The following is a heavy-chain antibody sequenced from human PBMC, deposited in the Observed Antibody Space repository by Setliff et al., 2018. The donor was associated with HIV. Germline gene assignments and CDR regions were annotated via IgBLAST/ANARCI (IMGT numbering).Heavy chain of an antibody. CDR3: ARDLGSTYGDYYYYYYGMDV. V-gene: IGHV3-7*01. J-gene: IGHJ6*02. CDR2: IKQDGSEK. D-gene: IGHD4-17*01. CDR1: GFTFSSYW. Sequence: PGGSLRLSCAASGFTFSSYWMSWVRQAPGKGLEWVANIKQDGSEKYYVDSVKGRFTISRDNAKNSLYLQMNSLRAEDTAVYYCARDLGSTYGDYYYYYYGMDVWGQGTTVTVSS.